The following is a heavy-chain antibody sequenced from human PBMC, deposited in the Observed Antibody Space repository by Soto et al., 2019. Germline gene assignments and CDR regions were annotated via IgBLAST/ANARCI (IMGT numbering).Heavy chain of an antibody. V-gene: IGHV2-5*02. J-gene: IGHJ4*02. CDR1: GFSLSTSGVG. Sequence: QITLKESGPTLVKPTQTLTLTCTFSGFSLSTSGVGVGWIRQPPVKALEWLALIYWDDDKRYSPSLKSRLTITNDTSKNQVVLTMTYMDPVDTATYYCAHRPSYCSGGSCYSGFDYWGQGTLVTVSS. CDR2: IYWDDDK. D-gene: IGHD2-15*01. CDR3: AHRPSYCSGGSCYSGFDY.